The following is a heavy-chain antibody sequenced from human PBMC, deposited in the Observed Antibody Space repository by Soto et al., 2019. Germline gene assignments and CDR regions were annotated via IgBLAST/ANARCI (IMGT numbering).Heavy chain of an antibody. CDR2: VSASGTT. V-gene: IGHV3-23*01. CDR1: GFTFGSHA. CDR3: AKDRDYFES. J-gene: IGHJ4*02. Sequence: EVQLLESGGGLVQPGGSLRLSCEASGFTFGSHAMTWVRQAPGKGLEWVSSVSASGTTYYADSVNGRFTVSRDNSKNTLYLQMSSLRAEDTAVYYCAKDRDYFESWGQGTLVTVSS.